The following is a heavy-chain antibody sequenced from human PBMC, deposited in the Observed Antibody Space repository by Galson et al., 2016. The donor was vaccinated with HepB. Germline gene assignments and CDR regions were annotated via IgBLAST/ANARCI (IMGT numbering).Heavy chain of an antibody. J-gene: IGHJ3*01. Sequence: TLSLTCTVSGDSISSGGYYWSWIRQHPGGGLEWIGYRYSSGSTFYNPSLQSRVTVSVDTSTNQFSLYLEMTSLTTDDSAFYYCAKDKEVTYCGGDCREDSFDLWGQGTMVTVSS. CDR2: RYSSGST. D-gene: IGHD2-21*02. CDR3: AKDKEVTYCGGDCREDSFDL. V-gene: IGHV4-31*03. CDR1: GDSISSGGYY.